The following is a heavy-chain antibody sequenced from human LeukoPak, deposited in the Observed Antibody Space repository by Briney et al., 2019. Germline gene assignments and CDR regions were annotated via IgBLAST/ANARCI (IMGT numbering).Heavy chain of an antibody. D-gene: IGHD2-2*01. J-gene: IGHJ6*03. CDR2: INAGNGNT. V-gene: IGHV1-3*01. CDR1: GYTFTSYA. Sequence: ASVKVSCKASGYTFTSYAMHWVRQAPGQRLEWMGWINAGNGNTKYSQKFQGRVTITRDTSTSTAYMELRSLRSDDTAVYYCARNRPIVVVPAAIGYYYYYYMDVWGKGTTVTVSS. CDR3: ARNRPIVVVPAAIGYYYYYYMDV.